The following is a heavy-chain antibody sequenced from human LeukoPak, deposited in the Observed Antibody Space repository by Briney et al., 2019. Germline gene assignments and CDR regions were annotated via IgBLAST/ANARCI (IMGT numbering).Heavy chain of an antibody. CDR1: GFTFSSYS. Sequence: GGSLRLSCAASGFTFSSYSMNWVRQAPGKGLEWVSSISSSSSYIYYADSVKGRFTISRDNAKNSLYLQMNSLRAEDTAVYYCARARTHYGGTFDYWGQGTLVTVSS. CDR3: ARARTHYGGTFDY. J-gene: IGHJ4*02. V-gene: IGHV3-21*01. D-gene: IGHD3-10*01. CDR2: ISSSSSYI.